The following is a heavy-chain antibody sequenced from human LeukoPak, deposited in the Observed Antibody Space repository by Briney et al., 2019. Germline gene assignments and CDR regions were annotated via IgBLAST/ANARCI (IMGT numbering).Heavy chain of an antibody. J-gene: IGHJ5*02. V-gene: IGHV1-18*04. D-gene: IGHD3-10*01. Sequence: ASVKVSCKASGYAFTSYGISWVRQAPGQGLEWMGWISGHNGNTKYAQKLQGRLTMTTDTSTSTAYMELRSLRSDDTAVYYCARDAREVLLWFGEFFPWGQGTLVTVSS. CDR2: ISGHNGNT. CDR1: GYAFTSYG. CDR3: ARDAREVLLWFGEFFP.